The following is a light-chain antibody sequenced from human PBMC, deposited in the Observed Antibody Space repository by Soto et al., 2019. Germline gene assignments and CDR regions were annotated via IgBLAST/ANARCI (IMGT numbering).Light chain of an antibody. CDR3: QHYNSYSGG. V-gene: IGKV1-39*01. J-gene: IGKJ1*01. CDR2: VAS. Sequence: DIKMTESASSVDLGGRRIVEITSRASQSISRYLNWYQQKPGKAPNLLIYVASSLQSEVPSRFSVSEPGTEFTLAISSLQSDDFATYYCQHYNSYSGGFGQGTKVDIK. CDR1: QSISRY.